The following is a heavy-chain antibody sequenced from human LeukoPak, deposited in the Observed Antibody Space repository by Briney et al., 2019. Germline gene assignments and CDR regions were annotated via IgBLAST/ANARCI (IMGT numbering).Heavy chain of an antibody. CDR1: GGSISSSSYY. J-gene: IGHJ3*02. V-gene: IGHV4-39*01. Sequence: PSETLSLTCTVSGGSISSSSYYWGWIRQPPGKGLEWIGSIYYSGSTYYNPSLKSRVTISVDTSKNQFSLKLSSVTAADTAVYYCARRNRLAHAFDIWGLGTMVTVSS. CDR2: IYYSGST. CDR3: ARRNRLAHAFDI.